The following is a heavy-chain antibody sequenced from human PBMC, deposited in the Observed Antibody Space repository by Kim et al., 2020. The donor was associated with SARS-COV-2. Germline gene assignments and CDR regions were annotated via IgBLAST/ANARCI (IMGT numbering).Heavy chain of an antibody. J-gene: IGHJ4*02. Sequence: KSYPTDYAASVNSRFIISRDDSKNSLSLEMNSLKTEDTAVYYCARGANSDYWGQGTLVTVSS. CDR3: ARGANSDY. V-gene: IGHV3-72*01. CDR2: KSYPT. D-gene: IGHD2-15*01.